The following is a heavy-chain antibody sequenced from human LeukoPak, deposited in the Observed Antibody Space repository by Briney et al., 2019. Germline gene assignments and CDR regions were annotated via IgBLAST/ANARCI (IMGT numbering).Heavy chain of an antibody. J-gene: IGHJ1*01. Sequence: PGGSLRLSCAASGFTFSSYAMHWVRQAPGKGLEWVAIISYDGSNKYYADSVKGRFTISRDNSKNTLYLQMNSLRAEDTAVYYCARDESQSYIFGYFQHWGQGTLVTVSS. D-gene: IGHD3-3*02. CDR3: ARDESQSYIFGYFQH. CDR1: GFTFSSYA. V-gene: IGHV3-30-3*01. CDR2: ISYDGSNK.